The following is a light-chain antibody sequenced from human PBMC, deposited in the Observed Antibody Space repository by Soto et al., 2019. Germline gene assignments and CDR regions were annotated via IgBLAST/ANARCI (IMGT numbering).Light chain of an antibody. Sequence: ETVLTQAPGTLSLSPGERATLFCRASQSVSSNYLAWYQHKPGQAPTLLIYGASSRASGIPDRFSGSGSGTDFTLTISRLEPEDFAVYYCQQYFSSPWAFGQGTNVDI. CDR3: QQYFSSPWA. CDR1: QSVSSNY. V-gene: IGKV3-20*01. J-gene: IGKJ1*01. CDR2: GAS.